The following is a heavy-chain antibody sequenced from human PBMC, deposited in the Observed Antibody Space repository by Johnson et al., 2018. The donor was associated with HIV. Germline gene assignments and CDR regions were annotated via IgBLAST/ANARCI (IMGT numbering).Heavy chain of an antibody. CDR1: GFTVSSNY. CDR2: IYSGGST. D-gene: IGHD6-13*01. J-gene: IGHJ3*02. CDR3: ARADSSSSPWMGLDI. Sequence: ESGGGLIQPGGSLRLSCAASGFTVSSNYMSWVRQAPGKGLEWVSVIYSGGSTYSADSVKGRFTISRDNSKNTLYLQMNSLRAEDTAVYYCARADSSSSPWMGLDIWGQGTMVTVSS. V-gene: IGHV3-53*01.